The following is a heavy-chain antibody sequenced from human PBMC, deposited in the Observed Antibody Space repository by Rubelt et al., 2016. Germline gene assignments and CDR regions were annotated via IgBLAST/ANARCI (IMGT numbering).Heavy chain of an antibody. CDR2: INAGNGNT. CDR1: GYTFTSYA. D-gene: IGHD3-9*01. Sequence: QVQLVQSGAEVKKPGASVKVSCKASGYTFTSYAMHWVRQAPGQRLEWMGWINAGNGNTKYSQKFQGRVTLTRDTSASTAYMELSSLRFEDTAVYYCARDQEYYDILTGDPSGMDVWGQVTTVTVSS. J-gene: IGHJ6*02. CDR3: ARDQEYYDILTGDPSGMDV. V-gene: IGHV1-3*01.